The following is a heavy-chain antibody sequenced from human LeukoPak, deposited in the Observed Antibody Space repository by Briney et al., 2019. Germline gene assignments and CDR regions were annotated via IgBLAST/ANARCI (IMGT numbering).Heavy chain of an antibody. CDR1: GFTFSSYS. D-gene: IGHD5-12*01. J-gene: IGHJ6*02. CDR3: ARVSGYEYYYYGMDV. Sequence: PGGSLRLSCAASGFTFSSYSMNWVRQAPGKGLEWVSSISSSSSYIYYADSVKGRFTISRDNTKNSLYLQMNSLRAEDTAVYYCARVSGYEYYYYGMDVWGQGTTVTVSS. CDR2: ISSSSSYI. V-gene: IGHV3-21*01.